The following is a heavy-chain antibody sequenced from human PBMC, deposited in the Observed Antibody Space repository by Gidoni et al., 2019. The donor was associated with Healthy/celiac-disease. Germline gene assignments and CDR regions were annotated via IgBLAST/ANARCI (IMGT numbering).Heavy chain of an antibody. J-gene: IGHJ3*02. V-gene: IGHV5-10-1*03. Sequence: EVQLVQSGAEVKKPGECLRIACKGSGYSVTSYWISWVRQMPGKGLEWMGRIDPSASYPNYRPSFQVHVTISADKSIRTAYLQWCSLKASDTAMYYFARREISSGSKAFDIWGQGTMVTVSS. CDR1: GYSVTSYW. CDR3: ARREISSGSKAFDI. D-gene: IGHD6-19*01. CDR2: IDPSASYP.